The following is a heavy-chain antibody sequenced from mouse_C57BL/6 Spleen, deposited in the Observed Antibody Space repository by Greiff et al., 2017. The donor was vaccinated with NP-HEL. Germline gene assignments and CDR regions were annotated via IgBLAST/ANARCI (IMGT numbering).Heavy chain of an antibody. V-gene: IGHV1-55*01. CDR3: ASFYYDYDDAYFDY. D-gene: IGHD2-4*01. J-gene: IGHJ2*01. CDR2: IYPGSGST. Sequence: QVQLQQPGAELVKPGASVKMSCKASGYTFTSYWITWVKQRPGQGLEWIGDIYPGSGSTNYNEKFKSKATLTVDTSSSTAYMQLSSLTSEDSAVYYCASFYYDYDDAYFDYWGQGTTLTFSS. CDR1: GYTFTSYW.